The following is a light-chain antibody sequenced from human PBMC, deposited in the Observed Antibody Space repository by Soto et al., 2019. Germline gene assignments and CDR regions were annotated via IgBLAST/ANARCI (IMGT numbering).Light chain of an antibody. CDR1: NSDVGAYNY. Sequence: QSVLTQPASVSGSPGQSITISCTGTNSDVGAYNYVSWFQQHPGRAPKLIIFEVSNRPSGVSHRFSGSKSGNTASLTISGLQTEDEADYYCLSYTITSILVFVGGTKLTVL. V-gene: IGLV2-14*01. CDR3: LSYTITSILV. CDR2: EVS. J-gene: IGLJ3*02.